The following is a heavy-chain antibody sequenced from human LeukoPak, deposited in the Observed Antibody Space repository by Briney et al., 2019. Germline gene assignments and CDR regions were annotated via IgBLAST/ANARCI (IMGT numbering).Heavy chain of an antibody. CDR2: LYSANSGGRD. V-gene: IGHV3-66*02. CDR1: GITVSSNF. J-gene: IGHJ4*02. D-gene: IGHD3-10*01. Sequence: GGSLRLSCAASGITVSSNFMSWVRQAPGKGLESVSLLYSANSGGRDYHADSVKGRFTISRDNSKNTLYLQMNSLRAEDTAVYYCAKTLRYGSGSFDYWGQGTLVTVSS. CDR3: AKTLRYGSGSFDY.